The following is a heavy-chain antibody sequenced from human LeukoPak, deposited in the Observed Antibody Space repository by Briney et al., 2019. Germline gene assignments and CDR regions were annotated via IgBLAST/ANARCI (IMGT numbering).Heavy chain of an antibody. CDR3: ARGPDYDILADYFDY. CDR2: ISYDGGNK. V-gene: IGHV3-30*04. J-gene: IGHJ4*02. CDR1: GFTFSNYA. D-gene: IGHD3-9*01. Sequence: SGGSLRLSCAASGFTFSNYALHWVRQAPGKGLEWVAVISYDGGNKFYADSVRGRFTISRDNSKNTLFLQMNSLRPEDTAVYYCARGPDYDILADYFDYWGQGTLVTVSS.